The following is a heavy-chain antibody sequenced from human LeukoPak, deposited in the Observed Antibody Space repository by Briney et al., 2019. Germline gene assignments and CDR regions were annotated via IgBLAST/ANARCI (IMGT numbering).Heavy chain of an antibody. V-gene: IGHV4-61*02. D-gene: IGHD6-6*01. CDR3: ARFRLNPTRRFDALDI. CDR2: IYTSGST. J-gene: IGHJ3*02. CDR1: GGSISSGSYY. Sequence: PSETLSLTCTVSGGSISSGSYYWSWIRQPAGKGLEWIGRIYTSGSTNYNPSLKSRVTISVDTSKNQFSLKLSSVTAADTAVYYCARFRLNPTRRFDALDIWGQGTMVTVSS.